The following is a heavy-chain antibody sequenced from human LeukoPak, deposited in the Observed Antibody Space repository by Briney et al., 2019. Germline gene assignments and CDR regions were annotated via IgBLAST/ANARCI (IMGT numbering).Heavy chain of an antibody. CDR1: GFTVSSNY. J-gene: IGHJ6*03. Sequence: GGSLRLSCAASGFTVSSNYMSWVRQAPGKGLEWVSVIYSGGSTYYADSVKGRFTISRDNSKNTLYLQMNSLRAEDTAVYYCARGSNYDILTGYQFYYYYYYMDVWGKGTTVTISS. D-gene: IGHD3-9*01. CDR2: IYSGGST. V-gene: IGHV3-66*01. CDR3: ARGSNYDILTGYQFYYYYYYMDV.